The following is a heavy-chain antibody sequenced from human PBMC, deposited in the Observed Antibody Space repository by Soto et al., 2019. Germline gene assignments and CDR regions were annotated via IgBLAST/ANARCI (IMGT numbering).Heavy chain of an antibody. CDR2: ISAYNGNT. Sequence: ASVTVSCKASGYTFTSYGISWVRQAPGQGLEWMGWISAYNGNTNYAQKLQGRVTMTTDTSTSTAYMELRSLRSDDTAVYYCARVGPYCSGGSCYPFDYWGQGTLVTVSS. J-gene: IGHJ4*02. V-gene: IGHV1-18*01. D-gene: IGHD2-15*01. CDR1: GYTFTSYG. CDR3: ARVGPYCSGGSCYPFDY.